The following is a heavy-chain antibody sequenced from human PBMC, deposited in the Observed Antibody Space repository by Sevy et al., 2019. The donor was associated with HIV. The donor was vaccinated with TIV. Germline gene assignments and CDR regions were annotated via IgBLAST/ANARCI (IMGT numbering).Heavy chain of an antibody. D-gene: IGHD2-2*01. V-gene: IGHV1-8*01. Sequence: ASVKVSCKASGYTFTSYDINWVRQATGQGLEWMGWMNPNSGNTGYAQKFQGRVTMTSNTSLSTAYIELSSLRSEDTAVYYCARSPAAKNCVRYYYGMDVWGQGTTVTVSS. CDR1: GYTFTSYD. CDR3: ARSPAAKNCVRYYYGMDV. J-gene: IGHJ6*02. CDR2: MNPNSGNT.